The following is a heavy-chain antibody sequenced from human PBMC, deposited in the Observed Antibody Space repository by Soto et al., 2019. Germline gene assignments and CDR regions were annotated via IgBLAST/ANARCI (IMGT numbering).Heavy chain of an antibody. CDR2: ISAGGDRT. J-gene: IGHJ4*02. V-gene: IGHV3-23*01. CDR1: GFTFSNYP. CDR3: ARRV. Sequence: EVQVSESGGGLVQPGGSLRLSCATSGFTFSNYPTNWARQAPGKGLEWVSGISAGGDRTYYADSVKGRFTIFRDNSKNSVSLRMNSLRVEDTAVYYCARRVWGQGTLVTVSS.